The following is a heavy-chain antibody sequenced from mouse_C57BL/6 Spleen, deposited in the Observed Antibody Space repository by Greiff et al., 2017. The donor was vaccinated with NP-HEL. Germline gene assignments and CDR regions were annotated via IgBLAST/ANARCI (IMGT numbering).Heavy chain of an antibody. CDR1: GFSLTSYG. D-gene: IGHD1-1*01. CDR2: IWRGGST. CDR3: AKERATVVEYFDV. J-gene: IGHJ1*03. Sequence: VKLQQSGPGLVQPSQSLSITCSVSGFSLTSYGVHWVRQSPGKGLEWLGVIWRGGSTDYNAAFMSRLSITKDNSKSQVFFKMNSLQADDTAIYYCAKERATVVEYFDVWGTGTTVTVSS. V-gene: IGHV2-5*01.